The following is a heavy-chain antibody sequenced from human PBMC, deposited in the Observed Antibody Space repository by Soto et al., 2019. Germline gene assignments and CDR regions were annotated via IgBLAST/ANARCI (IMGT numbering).Heavy chain of an antibody. CDR3: ARDLGGWPDY. Sequence: KVSCKASGYTFTSYAMHWVRQAPGQRLEWMGWINAGNGNTKYSQKFQGRVTVTKDTSASTAYMELSSLRSEDTAGYYCARDLGGWPDYWGQGTLVTVSS. V-gene: IGHV1-3*01. J-gene: IGHJ4*02. CDR2: INAGNGNT. D-gene: IGHD2-15*01. CDR1: GYTFTSYA.